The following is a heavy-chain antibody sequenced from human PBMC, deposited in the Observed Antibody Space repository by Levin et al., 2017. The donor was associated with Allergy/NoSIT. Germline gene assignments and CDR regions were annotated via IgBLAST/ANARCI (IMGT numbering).Heavy chain of an antibody. V-gene: IGHV4-39*07. D-gene: IGHD1-14*01. CDR2: MYYSGST. J-gene: IGHJ6*02. CDR1: GGSISSIYY. Sequence: SCTVSGGSISSIYYWGWIRQPPGKGLEWIGSMYYSGSTFYNPSLKSRVTISVDTSKNQFSLNLSSVSAADTAVYYCARDRKTEYYYYGLDVWGQGTTVTVSS. CDR3: ARDRKTEYYYYGLDV.